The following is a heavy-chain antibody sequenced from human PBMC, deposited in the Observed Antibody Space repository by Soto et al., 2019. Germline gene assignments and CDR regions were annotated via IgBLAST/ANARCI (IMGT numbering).Heavy chain of an antibody. D-gene: IGHD2-21*01. CDR3: ARRTFSGAIAA. CDR2: ISHNDLK. J-gene: IGHJ5*02. Sequence: PSETLSLTCAVSGDSVNTHDWWAWVRQPPGKRPEWIGEISHNDLKNYHPFLKTRLSFSISRDRSSLQFSLSFSSVTATDTAVYFCARRTFSGAIAAWGQGKMVTVSS. V-gene: IGHV4-4*02. CDR1: GDSVNTHDW.